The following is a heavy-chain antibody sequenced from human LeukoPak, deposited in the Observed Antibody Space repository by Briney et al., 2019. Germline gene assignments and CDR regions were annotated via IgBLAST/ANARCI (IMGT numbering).Heavy chain of an antibody. CDR2: IKQDGNVK. CDR1: GGSISNYY. D-gene: IGHD2-21*01. J-gene: IGHJ4*02. Sequence: ETLSLTCTVSGGSISNYYWSWVRQAPGKGLEWVANIKQDGNVKYYVDSVKGRFTISRDNAKNSLYLQMNSLRAEDTAVYYCARLGLPDYWGQGTLVTVSS. V-gene: IGHV3-7*03. CDR3: ARLGLPDY.